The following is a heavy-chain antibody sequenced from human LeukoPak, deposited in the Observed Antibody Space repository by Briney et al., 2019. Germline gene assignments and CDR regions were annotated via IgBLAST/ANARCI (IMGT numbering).Heavy chain of an antibody. V-gene: IGHV3-48*03. CDR2: ISSSGSII. D-gene: IGHD6-13*01. CDR3: TRSVDSSSWYYFDY. CDR1: GFTFSSYE. Sequence: PGGSLRLSCGASGFTFSSYEMNWVRQAPGKGLEWVSYISSSGSIIYYADSVKGRFTISRDNAKNSLYLQMNSLRAEDTAVYYCTRSVDSSSWYYFDYWGQGILVTVSS. J-gene: IGHJ4*02.